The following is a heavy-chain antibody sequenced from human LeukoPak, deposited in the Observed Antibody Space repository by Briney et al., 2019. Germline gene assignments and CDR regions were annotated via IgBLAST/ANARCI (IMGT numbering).Heavy chain of an antibody. CDR1: GGTFSSYA. CDR3: ARADLSPWYSLNEPYNWFDP. J-gene: IGHJ5*02. D-gene: IGHD6-13*01. CDR2: IIPIFGTA. V-gene: IGHV1-69*13. Sequence: GASVKVSCKASGGTFSSYAISWVRQAPGQGLEWMGGIIPIFGTANYAQKSQGRVTITADESTSTAYMELSSLRSEDTAVYYCARADLSPWYSLNEPYNWFDPWGQGTLVTVSS.